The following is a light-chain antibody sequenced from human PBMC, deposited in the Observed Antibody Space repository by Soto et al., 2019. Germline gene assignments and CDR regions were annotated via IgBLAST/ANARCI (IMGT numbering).Light chain of an antibody. Sequence: AIQLTQSPSSLSASVGDRVTITCRASQGISSALAWYQQKPGKAPKLLIYDASSLESGVPSRFSGSGSGTDFTLTISSLQPEDCATYYCQQFNSYPHIFGQGTRLEMK. J-gene: IGKJ5*01. CDR1: QGISSA. CDR2: DAS. CDR3: QQFNSYPHI. V-gene: IGKV1-13*02.